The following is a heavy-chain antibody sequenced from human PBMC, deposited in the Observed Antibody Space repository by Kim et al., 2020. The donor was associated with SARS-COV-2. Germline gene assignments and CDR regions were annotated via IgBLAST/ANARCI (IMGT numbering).Heavy chain of an antibody. CDR3: ARATAWVTADI. D-gene: IGHD2-21*02. V-gene: IGHV4-39*01. Sequence: SETLSLICSVSGGSLSDGGYYWAWIRQPPGQGLEWIGNVYGKGASYSTPSLRSRVDISTVASKNQFSLKLTSVTAADAGIYFCARATAWVTADIWGQGTL. CDR2: VYGKGAS. J-gene: IGHJ4*02. CDR1: GGSLSDGGYY.